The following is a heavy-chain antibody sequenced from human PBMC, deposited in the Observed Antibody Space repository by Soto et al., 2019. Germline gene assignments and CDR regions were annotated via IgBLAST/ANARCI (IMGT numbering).Heavy chain of an antibody. CDR3: VRTGRESLTFYSWFDI. CDR1: GYSISTDFY. D-gene: IGHD3-10*01. Sequence: PSETLSLTCVVSGYSISTDFYWGWIRQPPGKVLEWIGSIYHSGTTYYNPSLRGRLTISVDTTRNQFSLMLSSVTAADTAVYHCVRTGRESLTFYSWFDIWGQGSLVTV. V-gene: IGHV4-38-2*01. J-gene: IGHJ4*02. CDR2: IYHSGTT.